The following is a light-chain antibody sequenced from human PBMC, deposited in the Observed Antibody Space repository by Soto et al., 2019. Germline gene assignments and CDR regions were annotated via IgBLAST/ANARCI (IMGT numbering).Light chain of an antibody. CDR2: DAS. J-gene: IGKJ4*01. CDR3: QQYNSYPLT. V-gene: IGKV1-8*01. CDR1: QGISSY. Sequence: AIRMTQSPSSLSASTGDRVTITCRASQGISSYLAWYQQKPGKAPKLLIYDASNLESGVPSRFSGSGSGTEFTLTISSLQPDDFATYYCQQYNSYPLTFGGGTKVEIK.